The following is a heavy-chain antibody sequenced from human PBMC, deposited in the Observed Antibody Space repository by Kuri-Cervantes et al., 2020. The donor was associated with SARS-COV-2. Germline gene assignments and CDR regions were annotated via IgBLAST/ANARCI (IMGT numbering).Heavy chain of an antibody. D-gene: IGHD2/OR15-2a*01. CDR1: GGTFSFYA. J-gene: IGHJ5*02. Sequence: SVKVSCKASGGTFSFYAISWVRQAPGQGLEWMGRIIPILGIANYAQKFQGRVTITADKSTSTAYMELSSLRSEDTAVYYCARGSRQLFYGRGGWFDPWGQGTLVTVSS. CDR3: ARGSRQLFYGRGGWFDP. CDR2: IIPILGIA. V-gene: IGHV1-69*04.